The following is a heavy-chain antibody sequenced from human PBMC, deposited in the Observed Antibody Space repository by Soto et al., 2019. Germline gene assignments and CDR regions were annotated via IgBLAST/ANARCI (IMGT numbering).Heavy chain of an antibody. D-gene: IGHD1-1*01. J-gene: IGHJ4*02. V-gene: IGHV1-46*01. CDR2: INPSGGST. Sequence: ASVKVSCKASGYIFTNHYIHWVRQAPGQGLEWMGIINPSGGSTNYLQKFQGRITMTRDTSTSTVYMELRSLRSDDTAVYYCASEGPQYTVDYWGQGTLVTVSS. CDR3: ASEGPQYTVDY. CDR1: GYIFTNHY.